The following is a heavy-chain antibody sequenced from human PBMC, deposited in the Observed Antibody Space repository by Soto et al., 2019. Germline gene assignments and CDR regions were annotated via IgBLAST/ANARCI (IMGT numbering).Heavy chain of an antibody. V-gene: IGHV3-48*01. Sequence: EVQLVESGGGLVQPGGSLRLSCAASGFTFNTYTMNWVRQAPGKGLEWVSYIRDSITMYYADSVKGRFAISRDNAKNEMYLEMNRLRAEDTAVYYCARDHSYAFDMWGQGTMVTVSS. CDR3: ARDHSYAFDM. CDR1: GFTFNTYT. J-gene: IGHJ3*02. CDR2: IRDSITM.